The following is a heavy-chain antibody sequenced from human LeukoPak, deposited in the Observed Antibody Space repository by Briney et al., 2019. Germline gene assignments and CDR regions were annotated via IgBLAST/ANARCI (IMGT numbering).Heavy chain of an antibody. CDR3: ARTNGWYYFDY. Sequence: GASVKVSCKASGGTFSSYAISWVRQAPGQGLEWMGGIIPIFGTANYAQKFQGRVTITADKSTSTAYMELSSLRSEDTAVYYCARTNGWYYFDYWGQGTLVTVSS. CDR2: IIPIFGTA. CDR1: GGTFSSYA. D-gene: IGHD6-19*01. J-gene: IGHJ4*02. V-gene: IGHV1-69*06.